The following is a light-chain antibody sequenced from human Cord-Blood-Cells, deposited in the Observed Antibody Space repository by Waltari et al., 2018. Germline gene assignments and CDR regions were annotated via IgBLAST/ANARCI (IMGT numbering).Light chain of an antibody. CDR1: SSYVGGYNY. V-gene: IGLV2-8*01. CDR3: SSYAGSNNLV. J-gene: IGLJ3*02. Sequence: QSALTQPPSASGSPGHSVTITCPGTSSYVGGYNYVSWYQQHPGKVPKHMIYEVSKRPSGVPDRFSVSKSCNTASLTVSGLQAEDEADYYCSSYAGSNNLVFGGGTKLTVL. CDR2: EVS.